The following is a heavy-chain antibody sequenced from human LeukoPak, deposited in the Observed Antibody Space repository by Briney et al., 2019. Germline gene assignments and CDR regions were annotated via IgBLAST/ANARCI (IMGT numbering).Heavy chain of an antibody. CDR2: INAGNGNT. J-gene: IGHJ3*02. CDR1: GYTFTSYA. D-gene: IGHD1-1*01. V-gene: IGHV1-3*01. CDR3: ARLAERRFTTKNAFDI. Sequence: ASVNVSCKASGYTFTSYAMHWVRQAPGQRLEWMGWINAGNGNTKYSQKFQGRVTITRDTSASTAYMELSSLRSEDTAVYYCARLAERRFTTKNAFDIWGQGTMVTVSS.